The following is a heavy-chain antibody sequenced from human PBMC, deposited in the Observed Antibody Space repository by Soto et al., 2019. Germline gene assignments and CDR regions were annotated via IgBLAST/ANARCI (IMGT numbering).Heavy chain of an antibody. D-gene: IGHD6-19*01. Sequence: SETLSLTCAVYGGSFSGYYWSWIRQPPGKGLEWIGEINHSGSTNYNPSLESRVTISVDTSKNQFSLKLSSVTAADTAVYYCARDSSGHWFDPWGQGTLVTVSS. CDR2: INHSGST. V-gene: IGHV4-34*01. J-gene: IGHJ5*02. CDR1: GGSFSGYY. CDR3: ARDSSGHWFDP.